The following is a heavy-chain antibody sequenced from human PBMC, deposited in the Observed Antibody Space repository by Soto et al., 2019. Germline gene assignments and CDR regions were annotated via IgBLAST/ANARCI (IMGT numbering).Heavy chain of an antibody. D-gene: IGHD2-15*01. V-gene: IGHV2-5*02. CDR3: AHSLAGAYSDAFDI. Sequence: QITLKESGPTLVKPTQTLTLTCTFSGFSLSTSGVGVGWIRQPPGKALAWLALIDWDDDKRYSPSLKTRLTITKATCNIQVVLTMTSMDSVATATYYCAHSLAGAYSDAFDIWGLGTMVTVSS. CDR1: GFSLSTSGVG. CDR2: IDWDDDK. J-gene: IGHJ3*02.